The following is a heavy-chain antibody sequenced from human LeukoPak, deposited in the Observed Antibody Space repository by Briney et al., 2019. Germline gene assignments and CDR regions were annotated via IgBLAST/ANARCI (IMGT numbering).Heavy chain of an antibody. Sequence: GRSLRLSCVASGFTFSTNVMHWVRQAPGKGLEWVALIWHDGSNKYYADSVKDRFTISRDNSKNTLYLQMNSLRAEDTAVYYSARDRGYTYGHPFDYWGQGTLVTVSS. J-gene: IGHJ4*02. CDR2: IWHDGSNK. D-gene: IGHD5-18*01. CDR1: GFTFSTNV. CDR3: ARDRGYTYGHPFDY. V-gene: IGHV3-33*01.